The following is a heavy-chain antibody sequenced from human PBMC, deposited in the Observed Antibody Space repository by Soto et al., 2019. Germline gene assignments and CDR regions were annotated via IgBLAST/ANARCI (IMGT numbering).Heavy chain of an antibody. CDR2: ISYDGSNR. Sequence: QVQLVESGGGVVQPGRSLRLSCAASGLTLSNYAMHWVRQAPGKGLEWVAVISYDGSNRYYADSVKGRFTISRANSKNTLYLQMNSLRAEDTAVYYCARVTQAVAADYWGQGSLVTVAS. J-gene: IGHJ4*02. D-gene: IGHD6-19*01. V-gene: IGHV3-30-3*01. CDR1: GLTLSNYA. CDR3: ARVTQAVAADY.